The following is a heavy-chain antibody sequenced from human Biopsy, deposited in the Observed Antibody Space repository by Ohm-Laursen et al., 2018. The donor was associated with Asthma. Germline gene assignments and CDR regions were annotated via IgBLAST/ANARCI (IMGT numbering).Heavy chain of an antibody. D-gene: IGHD3-22*01. CDR3: VRHQYSSSWSTFDY. Sequence: SDTLSLTCAVSGGSITSSSYYWGWIRQPPGKGMEWIGSMYHSGSPYYHPSLKSRATISVDTSKTKLSVKMSSVTAADTAVYFCVRHQYSSSWSTFDYWGQGALVTVSS. J-gene: IGHJ4*02. V-gene: IGHV4-39*01. CDR1: GGSITSSSYY. CDR2: MYHSGSP.